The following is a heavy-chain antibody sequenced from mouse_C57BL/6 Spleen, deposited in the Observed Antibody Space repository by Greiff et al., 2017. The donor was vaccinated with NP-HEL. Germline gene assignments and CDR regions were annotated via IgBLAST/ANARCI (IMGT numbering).Heavy chain of an antibody. CDR2: IWSGGST. V-gene: IGHV2-2*01. CDR1: GFSLTSYG. CDR3: ARKRDMGGNYVDYYAMDY. J-gene: IGHJ4*01. D-gene: IGHD2-1*01. Sequence: VQLQQSGPGLVQPSQSLSITCTVSGFSLTSYGVHWVRQSPGKGLEWLGVIWSGGSTDYNAAFISRLSISKDNSKSQVFFKMNSLQADDTAIYYCARKRDMGGNYVDYYAMDYWGQGTSVTVSS.